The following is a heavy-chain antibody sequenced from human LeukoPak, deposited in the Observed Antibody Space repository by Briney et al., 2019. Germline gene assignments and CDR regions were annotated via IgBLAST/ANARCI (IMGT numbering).Heavy chain of an antibody. V-gene: IGHV1-8*02. Sequence: ASVKVSCKASGYTFTSYGISWVRQATGQGLEWMGWMNPNSGNTGYAQKFQGRVTMTRNTSISTAYMELSSLRSEDTAVYYCARDYGSGSYYIRYYYYGMDVWGQGTTVTVSS. CDR1: GYTFTSYG. D-gene: IGHD3-10*01. CDR3: ARDYGSGSYYIRYYYYGMDV. CDR2: MNPNSGNT. J-gene: IGHJ6*02.